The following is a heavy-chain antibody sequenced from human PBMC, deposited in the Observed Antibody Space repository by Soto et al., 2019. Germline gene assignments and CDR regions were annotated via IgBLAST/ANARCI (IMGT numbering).Heavy chain of an antibody. CDR1: GDSVSSNSAA. J-gene: IGHJ6*02. V-gene: IGHV6-1*01. D-gene: IGHD3-3*01. CDR3: VRAFKGGYDFWSGYYNGPGSYYGMDV. CDR2: TYYRSKWYN. Sequence: PSETLSLTCAISGDSVSSNSAAWNWIRQSPSRGLEWLGRTYYRSKWYNDYAVSVKSRITINPDTSKNQFSLQLNSVTPEDMAVYYCVRAFKGGYDFWSGYYNGPGSYYGMDVWGQGTTVT.